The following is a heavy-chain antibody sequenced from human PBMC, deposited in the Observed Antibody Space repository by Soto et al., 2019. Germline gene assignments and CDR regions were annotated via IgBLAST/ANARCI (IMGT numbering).Heavy chain of an antibody. CDR2: FMPILGTS. V-gene: IGHV1-69*13. CDR3: ARGNAFDI. CDR1: GGTFSSFT. J-gene: IGHJ3*02. Sequence: SVKVSCKASGGTFSSFTVNWVRQAPGQGLEWMGGFMPILGTSNYAQRFQGRVTITADESTNTGFMELSSLRSEDTAVYYCARGNAFDIWGQGTMVTVSS.